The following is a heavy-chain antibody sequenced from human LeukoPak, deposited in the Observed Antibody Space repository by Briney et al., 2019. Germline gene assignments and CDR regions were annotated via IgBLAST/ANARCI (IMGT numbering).Heavy chain of an antibody. CDR2: MNPNSGNT. V-gene: IGHV1-8*01. CDR1: GYTFTSYD. D-gene: IGHD3-10*01. CDR3: ARGSTPNLGTAEVLLWFRELLQRGFDY. J-gene: IGHJ4*02. Sequence: ASVKVSCKASGYTFTSYDINWVRQATGQGLEWMGWMNPNSGNTGYAQKFQGRVTMTRNTSISTAYMELSSLRSEDTAVYYCARGSTPNLGTAEVLLWFRELLQRGFDYWGQGTLVTVSS.